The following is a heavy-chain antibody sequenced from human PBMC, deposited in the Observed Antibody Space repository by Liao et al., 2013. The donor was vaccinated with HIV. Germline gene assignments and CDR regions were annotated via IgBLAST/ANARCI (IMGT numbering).Heavy chain of an antibody. D-gene: IGHD2-2*01. CDR3: ARGGEVVRGTIYGWYFDL. Sequence: QLLLQESGPGLVKPSETLSLTCAVSGGSFSNYYWNWIRQPPGKGLEWIGEIIHSGSANYNPSLRDRVTISVDTSKNQFSLRVRSVTAADTAVYYCARGGEVVRGTIYGWYFDLWGHGTLVTVSS. V-gene: IGHV4-34*01. CDR2: IIHSGSA. J-gene: IGHJ2*01. CDR1: GGSFSNYY.